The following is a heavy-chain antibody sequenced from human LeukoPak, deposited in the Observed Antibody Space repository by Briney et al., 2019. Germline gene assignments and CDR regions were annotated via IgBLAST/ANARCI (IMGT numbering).Heavy chain of an antibody. CDR2: IKPDGTTK. CDR1: XXXFSXYS. D-gene: IGHD6-13*01. Sequence: LXLXXXASXXXFSXYSXTWVRQAPGKGLEWVANIKPDGTTKFYVDSVKGRFTISRDNALNSLYLQMNSLRAEDTAIYYCARSIPYGTTWYGRSDYWGQGTLVTVSS. V-gene: IGHV3-7*03. J-gene: IGHJ4*02. CDR3: ARSIPYGTTWYGRSDY.